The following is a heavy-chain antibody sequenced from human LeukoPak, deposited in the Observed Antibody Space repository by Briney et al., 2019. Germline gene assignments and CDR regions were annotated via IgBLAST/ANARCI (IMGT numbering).Heavy chain of an antibody. CDR3: ARDLIMYGSESYFDDTFDI. CDR1: GYTFTGYC. CDR2: INPKSGGT. D-gene: IGHD3-10*01. V-gene: IGHV1-2*02. Sequence: GASVKVSCKASGYTFTGYCMHWVRQAPGQGLEWMGWINPKSGGTNYAQKFQGRVTMTRDTSISTTYMELSRLRSDDTAVYYCARDLIMYGSESYFDDTFDIWGQGTKVTVSS. J-gene: IGHJ3*02.